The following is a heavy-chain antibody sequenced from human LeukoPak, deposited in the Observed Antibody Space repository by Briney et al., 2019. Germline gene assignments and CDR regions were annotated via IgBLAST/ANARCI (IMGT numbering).Heavy chain of an antibody. CDR2: ISGSGGST. Sequence: PGGSLRLSCAASGFTFSSYAMSWVRQAPGKGLEWVSAISGSGGSTYYADSVKDRFTISRDNSKNTLHLQMNSLRAEDTAVYYCAPWSGGGGYWGQGTLVTVSS. J-gene: IGHJ4*02. CDR3: APWSGGGGY. D-gene: IGHD3-3*01. CDR1: GFTFSSYA. V-gene: IGHV3-23*01.